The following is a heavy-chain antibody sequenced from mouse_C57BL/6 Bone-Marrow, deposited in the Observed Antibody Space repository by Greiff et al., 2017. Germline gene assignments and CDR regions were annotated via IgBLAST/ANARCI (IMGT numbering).Heavy chain of an antibody. Sequence: VQLQQSGAELVRPGASVTLSCKASGYTFTDYEMHWVKQTPVHGLEWIGAIDPETGGTAYNQKFKGKAILTADKSSSTAYMELRSLTSEDSAVYYCTRGGSRADYWGQGTTLTVSS. CDR3: TRGGSRADY. D-gene: IGHD1-1*01. CDR2: IDPETGGT. V-gene: IGHV1-15*01. J-gene: IGHJ2*01. CDR1: GYTFTDYE.